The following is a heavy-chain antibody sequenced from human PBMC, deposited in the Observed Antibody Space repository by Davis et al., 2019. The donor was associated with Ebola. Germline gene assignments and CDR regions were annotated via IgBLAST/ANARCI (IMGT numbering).Heavy chain of an antibody. CDR3: ARRLGVSEDTRHDH. V-gene: IGHV1-2*06. J-gene: IGHJ4*02. CDR2: INPNSGGT. Sequence: AASVKVSCKASGYTFTGYYMHWVRQAPGQGLEWMGRINPNSGGTNYAQQFQGRVTMTRDTSISTAYMELSRLSSDDTAVYYCARRLGVSEDTRHDHWGQGTLVTVSS. CDR1: GYTFTGYY. D-gene: IGHD2-15*01.